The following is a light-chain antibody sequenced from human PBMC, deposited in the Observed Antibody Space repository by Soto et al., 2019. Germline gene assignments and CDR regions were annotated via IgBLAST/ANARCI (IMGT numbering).Light chain of an antibody. V-gene: IGLV2-14*01. CDR3: RSYISSSTLV. Sequence: QSMMTQPASVSGPRGQSITISCTGTISDVGAYNYVSWYQQHPGKAPKLMIYEVSNRPSGVSNRFSGSKSGNTASLTISGLQAEDEADYYCRSYISSSTLVFGTGTKVTVL. CDR1: ISDVGAYNY. CDR2: EVS. J-gene: IGLJ1*01.